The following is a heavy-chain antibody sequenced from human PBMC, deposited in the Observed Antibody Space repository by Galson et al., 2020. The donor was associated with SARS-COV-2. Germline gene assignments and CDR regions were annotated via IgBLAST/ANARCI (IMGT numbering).Heavy chain of an antibody. CDR1: ELTFSNYA. Sequence: GGSLRLSCAASELTFSNYAMSWVRQAPGKGLEWVSAISGSGGSTFYADSVKGRFVISRDNSKNTPYLQMTNLRVEDTAIYYCAKAPAYPPGGYFPNYFDYWGQGTLVTVSS. CDR2: ISGSGGST. V-gene: IGHV3-23*01. J-gene: IGHJ4*02. D-gene: IGHD3-22*01. CDR3: AKAPAYPPGGYFPNYFDY.